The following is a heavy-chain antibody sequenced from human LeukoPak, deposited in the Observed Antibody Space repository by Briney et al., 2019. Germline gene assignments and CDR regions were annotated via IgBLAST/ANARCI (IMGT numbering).Heavy chain of an antibody. V-gene: IGHV4-39*01. D-gene: IGHD1-26*01. CDR3: ARRVVGPTRLYYFDY. J-gene: IGHJ4*02. CDR2: IYYSGST. Sequence: PSETLSLTXTVSGGSISSSSYYWGCIRQPPGKGLEWIGTIYYSGSTYYNPSLKSRVTISVDTSKKQFSLKLSSVTAADTAVYYCARRVVGPTRLYYFDYWGQGTLVTVSS. CDR1: GGSISSSSYY.